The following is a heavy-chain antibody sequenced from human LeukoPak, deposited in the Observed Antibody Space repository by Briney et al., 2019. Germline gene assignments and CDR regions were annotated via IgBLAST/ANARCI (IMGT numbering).Heavy chain of an antibody. CDR2: ISSSSSAI. J-gene: IGHJ4*02. CDR3: ARASSARYYFDY. CDR1: GFTFSSYS. V-gene: IGHV3-48*01. Sequence: GGSLRLSCAASGFTFSSYSMNWVRQAPGKGLEWVSYISSSSSAIYYADSVKGRFTISRDNSKNTLYLQMNSLRAEDTAVYYCARASSARYYFDYWGQGTLVTVSS. D-gene: IGHD4/OR15-4a*01.